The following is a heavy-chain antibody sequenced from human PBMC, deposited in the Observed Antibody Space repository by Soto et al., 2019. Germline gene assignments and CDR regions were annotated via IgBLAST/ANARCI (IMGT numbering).Heavy chain of an antibody. Sequence: QVQLVQSGAEVKKPGASVRVSCKASGYTFTSYDINWVRQATGQGLEWMGWMNPNSGNTGYAQKFQGRVTMTRNTSISTAYMELSSLRSEDTAVYYCARPPYSGYEKANDYWGQGTLVTVSS. CDR2: MNPNSGNT. CDR3: ARPPYSGYEKANDY. V-gene: IGHV1-8*01. J-gene: IGHJ4*02. D-gene: IGHD5-12*01. CDR1: GYTFTSYD.